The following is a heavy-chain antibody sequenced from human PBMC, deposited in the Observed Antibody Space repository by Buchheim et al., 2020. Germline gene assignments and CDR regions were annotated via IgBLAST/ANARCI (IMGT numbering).Heavy chain of an antibody. J-gene: IGHJ4*02. CDR2: ISYDGSNK. Sequence: QVQLVESGGGVVQPGRSLRLSCAASGFTFSSYAMHWVRQAPGKGLEWVAVISYDGSNKYYADSVKGRFTISRDNSKNTLYLQMNSLRAEDTAVYYCAKDLYDFWSGYHDLFDYWGQGTL. CDR3: AKDLYDFWSGYHDLFDY. CDR1: GFTFSSYA. V-gene: IGHV3-30-3*01. D-gene: IGHD3-3*01.